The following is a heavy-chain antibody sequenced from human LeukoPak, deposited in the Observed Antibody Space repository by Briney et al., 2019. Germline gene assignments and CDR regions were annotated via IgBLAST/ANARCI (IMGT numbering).Heavy chain of an antibody. Sequence: SQTLSLTCTVSGGSISSGDYYWSWIRQPPGKGLEWIGYIYYSGSTYYNPSLKSRVTISVDTSKNQFSLKLSSVTAADTAVYYWPSPLAFYYESRVLHFDYGGRETRATFPS. CDR1: GGSISSGDYY. D-gene: IGHD3-22*01. J-gene: IGHJ4*02. CDR3: PSPLAFYYESRVLHFDY. CDR2: IYYSGST. V-gene: IGHV4-30-4*01.